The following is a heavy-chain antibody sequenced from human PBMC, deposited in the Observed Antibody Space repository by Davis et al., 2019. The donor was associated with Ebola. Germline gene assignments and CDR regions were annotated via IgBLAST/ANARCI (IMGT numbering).Heavy chain of an antibody. Sequence: GESLKISCAASGFTFSSYWMSWVRQAPGKGLEWVAVIWYDGSNKYYADSVKGRFTISRDNSKNTLYLQMNSLRAEDTAVYYCARSYCSSTSCYDDPFDYWGQGTLVTVSS. J-gene: IGHJ4*02. V-gene: IGHV3-33*08. CDR3: ARSYCSSTSCYDDPFDY. D-gene: IGHD2-2*01. CDR2: IWYDGSNK. CDR1: GFTFSSYW.